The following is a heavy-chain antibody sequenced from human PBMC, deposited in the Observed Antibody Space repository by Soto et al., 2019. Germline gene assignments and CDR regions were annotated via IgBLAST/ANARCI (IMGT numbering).Heavy chain of an antibody. J-gene: IGHJ4*02. CDR2: INHSGST. D-gene: IGHD2-2*01. Sequence: PSETLSLTCAVYDGSFSDYYWSWIRQPPGKGLEWIGEINHSGSTNYNPSLKSRVTISVDTSKKQFSLKLSSVTAADSAVYYCARQYCTSTSCSFDSWGQGTLVTVSS. CDR3: ARQYCTSTSCSFDS. V-gene: IGHV4-34*01. CDR1: DGSFSDYY.